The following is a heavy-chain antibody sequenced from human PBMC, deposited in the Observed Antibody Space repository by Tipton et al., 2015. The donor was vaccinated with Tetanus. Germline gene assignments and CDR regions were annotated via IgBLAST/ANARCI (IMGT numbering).Heavy chain of an antibody. J-gene: IGHJ4*02. V-gene: IGHV3-23*01. D-gene: IGHD3-10*01. CDR1: GFLFDKYA. Sequence: GSLRLSCAASGFLFDKYAMCWVRQAPGKGLEWVSCMSATSGRTEYADSVKGRLYISRDNSKNTLFLQMTNLRAEDTAVYYCARDGFYYGSGSYYRAFWGQGTLVTVSP. CDR2: MSATSGRT. CDR3: ARDGFYYGSGSYYRAF.